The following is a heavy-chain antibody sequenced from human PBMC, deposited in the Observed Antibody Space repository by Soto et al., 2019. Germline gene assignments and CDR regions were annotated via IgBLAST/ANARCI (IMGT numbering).Heavy chain of an antibody. D-gene: IGHD5-18*01. CDR1: GFTFSSYA. Sequence: EVQLVESGGGLVQPGGSLRLSCSASGFTFSSYAMHWVRQAPGKGLEYVSAISSNGGSTYYADSVKGRFTISRDNSKNTLYLQMSGLRAEDTAVYYCVKDLRGTAMAPYYFDYWGQGTLVTVSS. CDR3: VKDLRGTAMAPYYFDY. CDR2: ISSNGGST. J-gene: IGHJ4*02. V-gene: IGHV3-64D*06.